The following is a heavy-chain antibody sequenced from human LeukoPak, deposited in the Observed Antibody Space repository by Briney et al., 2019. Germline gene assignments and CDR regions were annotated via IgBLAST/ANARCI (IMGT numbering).Heavy chain of an antibody. CDR1: GFTFSNYG. D-gene: IGHD3-10*01. V-gene: IGHV3-30*02. Sequence: GGSLRLSCAASGFTFSNYGMHWVRRAPGKGLEWVTFIRYDGDNKYYAHSLKGRFTISRDNAKNSLYLQMNSLRAEDTAVYYCARAPASITMVRGVITAYYYYYYMDVWGKGTTVTVSS. CDR3: ARAPASITMVRGVITAYYYYYYMDV. J-gene: IGHJ6*03. CDR2: IRYDGDNK.